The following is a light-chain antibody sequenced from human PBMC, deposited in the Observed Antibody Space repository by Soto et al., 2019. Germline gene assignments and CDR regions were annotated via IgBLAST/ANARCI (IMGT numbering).Light chain of an antibody. CDR2: GNS. J-gene: IGLJ3*02. CDR3: QSYDSSLSGWV. CDR1: SYNIGANY. Sequence: QSVLTQPPSVSAAPGQEVTISCSGSSYNIGANYVSWYQQLPGTAPKLLIYGNSNRPSGVPDRFSGSKSGTSASLAITGLQAEDEADYYCQSYDSSLSGWVFGGGTKLTVL. V-gene: IGLV1-40*01.